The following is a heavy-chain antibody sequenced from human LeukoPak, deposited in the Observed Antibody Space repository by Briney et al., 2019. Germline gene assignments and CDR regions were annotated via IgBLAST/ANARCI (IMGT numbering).Heavy chain of an antibody. CDR3: AKGYCGSTSCYSGLD. Sequence: GGSLRLSCAASGFTFSSYAMSWVRQAPGKGLEWVSAISGSGSNTYYADSAKGRFTISRDNSKNTLYLQMYSLGAEDTAVYYCAKGYCGSTSCYSGLDWGQGALVTVSS. CDR2: ISGSGSNT. J-gene: IGHJ4*02. D-gene: IGHD2-2*01. CDR1: GFTFSSYA. V-gene: IGHV3-23*01.